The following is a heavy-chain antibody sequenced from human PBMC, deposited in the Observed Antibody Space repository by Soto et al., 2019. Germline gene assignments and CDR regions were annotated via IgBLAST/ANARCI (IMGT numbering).Heavy chain of an antibody. CDR1: GGSISSSSYY. D-gene: IGHD2-2*01. V-gene: IGHV4-39*01. CDR3: ARHPDYCSSTSCYGVDY. Sequence: QLQLQESGPGLVKPSETLSLTCTVSGGSISSSSYYWGWIRQPPGKGLEWIGSIYYSGSTYYNPSLKSRVSISVFTSNNHFSLKLSSVSAADTPVYYCARHPDYCSSTSCYGVDYWGQGTLVTVS. CDR2: IYYSGST. J-gene: IGHJ4*02.